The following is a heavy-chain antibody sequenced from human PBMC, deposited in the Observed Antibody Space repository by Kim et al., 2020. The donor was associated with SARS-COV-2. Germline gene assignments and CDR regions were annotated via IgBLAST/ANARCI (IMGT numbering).Heavy chain of an antibody. J-gene: IGHJ4*02. D-gene: IGHD6-13*01. Sequence: SGPTLVNPTQTLTLTCTFSGFSLSTSGVGVGWIRQPPGKALEWLALIYWDDDKRYSPSLKSRLTITKDTSKNQVVLTMTNMDPVDTATYYCAHREIALSSSEPYFDYWGQGTLVTVSS. CDR1: GFSLSTSGVG. CDR2: IYWDDDK. V-gene: IGHV2-5*02. CDR3: AHREIALSSSEPYFDY.